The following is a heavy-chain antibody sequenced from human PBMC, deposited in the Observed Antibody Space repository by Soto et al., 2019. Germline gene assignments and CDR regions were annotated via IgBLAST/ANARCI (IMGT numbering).Heavy chain of an antibody. Sequence: SETLSLTCAVSGASITNNNWWTWVRQPPGKGLEWIGEIYHSGNTNYNPSLKSRLTMSVDKSKNQFSLRLSSVTAADTAVYYCLSSGYTSGYPGGLYFDYWGQGTLVTVSS. J-gene: IGHJ4*02. V-gene: IGHV4-4*02. CDR1: GASITNNNW. D-gene: IGHD5-18*01. CDR2: IYHSGNT. CDR3: LSSGYTSGYPGGLYFDY.